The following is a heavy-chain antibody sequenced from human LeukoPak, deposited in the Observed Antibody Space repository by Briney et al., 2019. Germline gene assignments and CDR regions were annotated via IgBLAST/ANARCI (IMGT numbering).Heavy chain of an antibody. Sequence: PGGSLRLSCAASGFTLSSNYMSWVRQAPGKGLEWVSVIYSGGSTYYADSVKSRFTISRDNSKNTLYLQMNSLRAEDTAVYYCARDLSSSWYYYGMDVWGQGTTVTVSS. V-gene: IGHV3-66*01. CDR3: ARDLSSSWYYYGMDV. CDR1: GFTLSSNY. J-gene: IGHJ6*02. D-gene: IGHD6-13*01. CDR2: IYSGGST.